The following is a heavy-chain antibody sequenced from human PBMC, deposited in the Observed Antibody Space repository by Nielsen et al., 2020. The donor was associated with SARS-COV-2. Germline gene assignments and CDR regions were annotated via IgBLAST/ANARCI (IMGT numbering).Heavy chain of an antibody. CDR1: GFTFSSYA. CDR3: AKDRRDIVVVVAATPGVDY. J-gene: IGHJ4*02. Sequence: GESLKISCAASGFTFSSYAMSWVRQAPGKGLEWVSAISGSGGSTYYADSVKGRFTISRDNSKNTLYLQMNSLRAEDTAVYYCAKDRRDIVVVVAATPGVDYWGQGTLVTVPS. V-gene: IGHV3-23*01. D-gene: IGHD2-15*01. CDR2: ISGSGGST.